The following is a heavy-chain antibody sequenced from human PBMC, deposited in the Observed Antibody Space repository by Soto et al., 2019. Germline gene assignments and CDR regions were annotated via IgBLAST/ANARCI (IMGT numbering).Heavy chain of an antibody. Sequence: QLQLQESGSGLVKPSQTLSLTCAVSGGSISSGGYSWSWIRQPPGKGLEWIGYIYHSGSTYYNPSLKSRVTILVARPKNQYSLKLSSVTAADTAVYYCARGHGGSKSYWGQGTLVTVSS. CDR2: IYHSGST. J-gene: IGHJ4*02. D-gene: IGHD2-15*01. V-gene: IGHV4-30-2*01. CDR3: ARGHGGSKSY. CDR1: GGSISSGGYS.